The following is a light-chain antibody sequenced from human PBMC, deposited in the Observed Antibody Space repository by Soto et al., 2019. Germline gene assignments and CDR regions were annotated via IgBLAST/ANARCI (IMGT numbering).Light chain of an antibody. CDR1: QSVSSN. CDR3: QPYHNWHPRT. V-gene: IGKV3-15*01. CDR2: GAS. Sequence: EIVMTQSPATLSVSPGERVTLSCRASQSVSSNLAWYQQKPGQAPRLLIYGASTRATGIPARFSGGGSETEFTLTISSLQSEDFAVYYCQPYHNWHPRTFGQGTKVEIK. J-gene: IGKJ1*01.